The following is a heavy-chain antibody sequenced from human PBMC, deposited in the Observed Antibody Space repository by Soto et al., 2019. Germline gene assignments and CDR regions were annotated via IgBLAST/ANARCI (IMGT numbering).Heavy chain of an antibody. D-gene: IGHD6-19*01. J-gene: IGHJ4*02. CDR2: TRNKANSHTT. CDR3: ARVLDGSAWQLDY. V-gene: IGHV3-72*01. Sequence: EVQLVESGGGLVQPGGSLRLSCAASGFTFSDHYMDWVRQAPGKGLEWVGRTRNKANSHTTEYAASVKGRFTISRDDSQNSLYLQMNSLKTEDTAVYYCARVLDGSAWQLDYWGQGTLVTVSS. CDR1: GFTFSDHY.